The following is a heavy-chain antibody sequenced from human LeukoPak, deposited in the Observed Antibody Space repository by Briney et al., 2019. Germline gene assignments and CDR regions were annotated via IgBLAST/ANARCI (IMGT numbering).Heavy chain of an antibody. CDR2: ISTYNGNT. CDR1: GYTFTTYA. J-gene: IGHJ5*02. Sequence: GASVKVSCKASGYTFTTYAISWVRQAPGQGLEWMGWISTYNGNTNYARKLQGRVTMTTDTSTSTAYMELRSLRSDDTAVYYCARRGAEAWFDPWGQGTLVTVSS. D-gene: IGHD2-15*01. CDR3: ARRGAEAWFDP. V-gene: IGHV1-18*01.